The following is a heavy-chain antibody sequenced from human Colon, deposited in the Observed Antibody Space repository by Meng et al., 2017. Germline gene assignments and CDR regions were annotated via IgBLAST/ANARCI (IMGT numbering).Heavy chain of an antibody. CDR1: GGSLISSNW. Sequence: QVPLQEPGPGLVKPSGTLSLTCVVSGGSLISSNWWTWVRQAPGKGLEWIGEIYRSGSTNYNPSLKSRVTISIDTSKNEFSLKLTSVTAADTALYYCARRVQYSSGYYYFDFWGQGTLVTVSS. D-gene: IGHD3-22*01. CDR3: ARRVQYSSGYYYFDF. V-gene: IGHV4-4*02. CDR2: IYRSGST. J-gene: IGHJ4*02.